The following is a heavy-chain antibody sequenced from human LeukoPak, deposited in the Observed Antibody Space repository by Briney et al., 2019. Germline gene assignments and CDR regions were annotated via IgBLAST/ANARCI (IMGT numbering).Heavy chain of an antibody. Sequence: SETLSLTCAVSGGSISSGGYSWSWLRQPPGKGLEWVGYIYHSGSTYYNPSLKSRVTISVDRSKNQFSLKLSSVTAADTAVYYCARGVLWFGELLSAYFDYWGQGTLVTVSS. D-gene: IGHD3-10*01. CDR1: GGSISSGGYS. CDR2: IYHSGST. J-gene: IGHJ4*02. CDR3: ARGVLWFGELLSAYFDY. V-gene: IGHV4-30-2*01.